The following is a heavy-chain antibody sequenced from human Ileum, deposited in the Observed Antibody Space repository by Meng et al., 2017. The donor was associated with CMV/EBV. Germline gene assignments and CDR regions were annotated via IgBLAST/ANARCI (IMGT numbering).Heavy chain of an antibody. CDR1: GYSVFSNTAA. D-gene: IGHD1-26*01. Sequence: ASSGYSVFSNTAALDWFWQSPSSGLEWLRRTYDRSTWYNDYAVSVKGRIAISPDTSKNQFSLHLNSVTPEDTAVYYCARIAWDVAAVWGQGTLVTVSS. J-gene: IGHJ4*02. V-gene: IGHV6-1*01. CDR2: TYDRSTWYN. CDR3: ARIAWDVAAV.